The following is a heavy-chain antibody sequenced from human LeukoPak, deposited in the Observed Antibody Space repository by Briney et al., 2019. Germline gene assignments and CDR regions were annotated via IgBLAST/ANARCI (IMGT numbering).Heavy chain of an antibody. CDR3: AKTGGIAAAH. CDR2: IRYDGSNK. V-gene: IGHV3-30*02. J-gene: IGHJ4*02. CDR1: GFTFSDYY. Sequence: AGGSLRLSCAASGFTFSDYYMSWIRQAPGKGLEWVAFIRYDGSNKYYADSVKGRFTISRDNSKNTLYLQMNSLRAEDTALYYCAKTGGIAAAHWGQGTLVTVSS. D-gene: IGHD6-13*01.